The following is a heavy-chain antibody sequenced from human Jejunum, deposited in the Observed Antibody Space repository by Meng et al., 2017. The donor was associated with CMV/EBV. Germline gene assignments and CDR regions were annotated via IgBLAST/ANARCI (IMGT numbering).Heavy chain of an antibody. Sequence: LSGAVDGGSFSGYYWSWIRQPPGKRLEWIGEINDIGSTNYNPSLKSRVSLSVDTSKNQFSLKVNAVTAADTAVYYCARGYYEVDYWGQGALVTVSS. V-gene: IGHV4-34*01. CDR2: INDIGST. CDR3: ARGYYEVDY. D-gene: IGHD3-3*01. J-gene: IGHJ4*02. CDR1: GGSFSGYY.